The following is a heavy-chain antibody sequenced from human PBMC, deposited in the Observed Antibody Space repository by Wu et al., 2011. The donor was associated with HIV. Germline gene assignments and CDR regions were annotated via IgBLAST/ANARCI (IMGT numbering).Heavy chain of an antibody. D-gene: IGHD5-18*01. CDR3: ATFGPSGYSYGQHYYYYYMDV. V-gene: IGHV1-69-2*01. CDR1: IHFTDYY. Sequence: EVQLVQSGAEVKKPGAYSENLLQGFWIHFTDYYMHWVQQAPGKGLEWMGLVDPEDGETIYAEKFQGRVTITADTSTDTAYMELSSLRSEDTAVYYCATFGPSGYSYGQHYYYYYMDVWGKGTTVTVSS. CDR2: VDPEDGET. J-gene: IGHJ6*03.